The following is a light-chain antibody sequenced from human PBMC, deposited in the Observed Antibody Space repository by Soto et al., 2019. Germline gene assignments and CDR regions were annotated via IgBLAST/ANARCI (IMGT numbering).Light chain of an antibody. V-gene: IGKV3-20*01. J-gene: IGKJ2*01. CDR3: HQYGSSPRT. Sequence: EIVLTQSPGTLSLSPGERATLSCRASQSVGSSSLAWFQWIPGQTPRVLICGASSRATGIPDRFSGSGSGTDFTLTISRLEPGDFAFCYCHQYGSSPRTFGQGTKLEI. CDR2: GAS. CDR1: QSVGSSS.